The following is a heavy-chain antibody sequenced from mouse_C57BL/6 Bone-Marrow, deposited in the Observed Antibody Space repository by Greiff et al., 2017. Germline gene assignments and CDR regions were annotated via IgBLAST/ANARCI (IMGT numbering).Heavy chain of an antibody. J-gene: IGHJ4*01. Sequence: VQLQQSGPELVKPGASVKISCKASGYAFSSSWMNWVKQRPGKGLEWIGRVYPGEGDTNYNGKFRGKATLTADKSSSTAYMQLRSLTSEDSAVYFCAISLSTMTPYYYAMDYWGQGTSVTVSS. V-gene: IGHV1-82*01. CDR1: GYAFSSSW. CDR2: VYPGEGDT. D-gene: IGHD2-4*01. CDR3: AISLSTMTPYYYAMDY.